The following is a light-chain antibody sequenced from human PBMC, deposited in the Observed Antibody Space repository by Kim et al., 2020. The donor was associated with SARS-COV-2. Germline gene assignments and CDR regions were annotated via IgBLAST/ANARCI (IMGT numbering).Light chain of an antibody. CDR2: DAS. V-gene: IGKV1-33*01. CDR3: QQHDKLPLT. J-gene: IGKJ4*01. CDR1: QDISNY. Sequence: ASVGDRVTITCQSRQDISNYVNWYQQKPGKAPRLLVYDASNLEIGVPSRFSGSGSGTDFSFTISSLQAEDFATYYCQQHDKLPLTFGGGTKLEI.